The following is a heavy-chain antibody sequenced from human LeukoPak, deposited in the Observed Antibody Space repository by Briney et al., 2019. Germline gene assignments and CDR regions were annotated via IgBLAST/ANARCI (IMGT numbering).Heavy chain of an antibody. CDR2: IYHSGST. V-gene: IGHV4-38-2*02. CDR3: ARVRESEETDFDY. CDR1: GYSISSGYY. Sequence: PSETLSLTCTVSGYSISSGYYWGWIRQPPGKGLEWIGSIYHSGSTCYNPSLKSRVTISVDTSKNQFSLKLSSVTAADTAVYYCARVRESEETDFDYWGQGTLVTVSS. D-gene: IGHD1-1*01. J-gene: IGHJ4*02.